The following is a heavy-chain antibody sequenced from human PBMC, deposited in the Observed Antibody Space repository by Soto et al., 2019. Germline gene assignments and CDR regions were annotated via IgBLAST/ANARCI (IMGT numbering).Heavy chain of an antibody. J-gene: IGHJ4*02. D-gene: IGHD5-18*01. CDR1: GFTFSSYG. CDR3: AKEDTTMVTGYYFDY. Sequence: QVQLVESGGGVVQPGRSLRLSCAASGFTFSSYGMHWVRQAPGKGLEWVAVISYDGSNKYYADSVKGRFTISRDNSKNTLYLQMNSLRAEDTAVYYCAKEDTTMVTGYYFDYWGQGTLVTVSS. V-gene: IGHV3-30*18. CDR2: ISYDGSNK.